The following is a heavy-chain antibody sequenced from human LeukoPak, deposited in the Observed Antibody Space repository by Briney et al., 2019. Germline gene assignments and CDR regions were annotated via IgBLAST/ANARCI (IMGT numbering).Heavy chain of an antibody. CDR3: AKPPKEGLATEYFQH. Sequence: QAGGSLRLSCAASGFTFTTYGRHWVRQAPSKGLEWVAVISYDGSNKFYADSVKGRFTNSRDNSKNTLYLQMNSLRAEDTALYYCAKPPKEGLATEYFQHWGQGTLVTVSS. J-gene: IGHJ1*01. CDR2: ISYDGSNK. V-gene: IGHV3-30*18. CDR1: GFTFTTYG.